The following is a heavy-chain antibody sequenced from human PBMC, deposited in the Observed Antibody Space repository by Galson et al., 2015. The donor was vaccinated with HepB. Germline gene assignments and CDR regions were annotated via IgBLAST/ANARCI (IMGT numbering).Heavy chain of an antibody. D-gene: IGHD3-16*02. J-gene: IGHJ4*02. CDR3: ASERYDYVWGSYRYPLDY. Sequence: SVKVSCKASGGTFSSYTISWVRQAPGQGLEWMGRIIPILGIANYAQKFQGRVTIAADKSTSTAYMELSSLRSEDTAVYYCASERYDYVWGSYRYPLDYWGQGTLVTVSS. CDR1: GGTFSSYT. V-gene: IGHV1-69*02. CDR2: IIPILGIA.